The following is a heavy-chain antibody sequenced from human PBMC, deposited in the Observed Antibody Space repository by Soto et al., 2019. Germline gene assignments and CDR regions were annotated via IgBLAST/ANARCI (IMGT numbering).Heavy chain of an antibody. V-gene: IGHV3-30*04. CDR1: GFTFGNYA. J-gene: IGHJ4*02. Sequence: GGSLRLSCAASGFTFGNYAMHWVRQAPGKGLEWVAVTSFDGSDKYNADSVKGRFTISRDNSKNTLYLQMSSLRPEDTGVYFCARAVGMTTVNLDYWGQGTLVTVPQ. CDR3: ARAVGMTTVNLDY. CDR2: TSFDGSDK. D-gene: IGHD1-26*01.